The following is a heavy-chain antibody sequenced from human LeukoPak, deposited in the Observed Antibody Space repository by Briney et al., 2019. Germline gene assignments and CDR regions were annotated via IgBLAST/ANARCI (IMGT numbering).Heavy chain of an antibody. J-gene: IGHJ4*02. CDR3: ARASYYYDSSGSYYFEY. CDR2: IYHSGST. V-gene: IGHV4-38-2*02. CDR1: GYSISIVYY. D-gene: IGHD3-22*01. Sequence: ASETLSLTCTVSGYSISIVYYWGWIRQPPGKGLDWIGSIYHSGSTYYNPSLKSRVTISVDTSKNQFSLKLRSLTAADPAVYYCARASYYYDSSGSYYFEYWGQGTLVTVSS.